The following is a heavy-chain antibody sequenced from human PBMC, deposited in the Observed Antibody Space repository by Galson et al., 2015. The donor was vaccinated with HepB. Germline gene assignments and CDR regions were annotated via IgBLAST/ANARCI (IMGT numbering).Heavy chain of an antibody. V-gene: IGHV3-53*04. CDR3: ARDLLLLSPFGSGTYFYAMDA. CDR2: IQSDGTP. J-gene: IGHJ6*02. CDR1: GVTVSTNY. Sequence: SLRLSCAVSGVTVSTNYMAWVRQAPGKGLEWVSIIQSDGTPYYADFVKGRFTISRHNSKNTVYLQMNSLRTEDTAVYYCARDLLLLSPFGSGTYFYAMDAWGQGTTVTVSS. D-gene: IGHD3-10*01.